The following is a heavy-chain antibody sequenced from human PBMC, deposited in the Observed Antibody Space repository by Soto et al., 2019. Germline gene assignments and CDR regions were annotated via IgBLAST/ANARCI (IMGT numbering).Heavy chain of an antibody. D-gene: IGHD3-16*01. V-gene: IGHV3-33*01. Sequence: PGGSLRLSCAASGFTFSSYGMHWVRQAPGKGLEWVAVIWYDGSNKHYADSVKGRFTISRDNSKNTLYLQMNSLRAEDTAVYYCARDTVMITGPDYWGKGTLVTVSS. CDR3: ARDTVMITGPDY. CDR1: GFTFSSYG. CDR2: IWYDGSNK. J-gene: IGHJ4*02.